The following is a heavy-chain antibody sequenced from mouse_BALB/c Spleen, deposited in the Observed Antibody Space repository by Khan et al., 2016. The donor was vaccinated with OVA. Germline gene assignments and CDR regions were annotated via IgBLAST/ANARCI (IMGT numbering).Heavy chain of an antibody. CDR2: ISYSGST. CDR3: SSTARINY. D-gene: IGHD3-3*01. Sequence: VQLKESGPGLVKPSQSLSLTCTVTGYSITSGYGWNWIRQFPGNKLEWMGYISYSGSTNYNPSLKSRISITRDTSKNQFFLQLNSVTTEDTATSYCSSTARINYWGQGTTLTVSS. CDR1: GYSITSGYG. J-gene: IGHJ2*01. V-gene: IGHV3-2*02.